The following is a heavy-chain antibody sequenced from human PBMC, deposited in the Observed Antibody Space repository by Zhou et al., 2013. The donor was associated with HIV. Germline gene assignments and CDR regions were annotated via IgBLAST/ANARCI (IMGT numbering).Heavy chain of an antibody. V-gene: IGHV1-8*03. CDR2: MNPNSGNT. D-gene: IGHD2-2*01. CDR3: ARYCSSTSCRKRGPHYYYMDV. CDR1: GYTFTSYD. J-gene: IGHJ6*03. Sequence: QVQLVQSGAEVKKPGASVKVSCKASGYTFTSYDINWVRQATGQGLEWMGWMNPNSGNTGYAQKFQGRVTITRNTSISTAYMELSSLRSEDTAVYYCARYCSSTSCRKRGPHYYYMDVWGKGTTVTVSS.